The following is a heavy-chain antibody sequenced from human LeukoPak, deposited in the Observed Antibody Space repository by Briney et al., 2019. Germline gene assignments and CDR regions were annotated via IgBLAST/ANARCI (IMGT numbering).Heavy chain of an antibody. Sequence: SEPLSLTCTVSGGSISSSSYYWGWIRPPPGKGLEWIGSIYYSGSTYYNPSLKSRVTISVDTSKNQFSLKLSSVTAADTAVYYCAREVTVIRPSITMIVVPPDYWGQGTLVTVSS. D-gene: IGHD3-22*01. CDR2: IYYSGST. CDR3: AREVTVIRPSITMIVVPPDY. V-gene: IGHV4-39*07. CDR1: GGSISSSSYY. J-gene: IGHJ4*02.